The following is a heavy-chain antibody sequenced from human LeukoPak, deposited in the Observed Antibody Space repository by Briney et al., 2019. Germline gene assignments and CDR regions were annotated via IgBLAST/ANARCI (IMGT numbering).Heavy chain of an antibody. J-gene: IGHJ4*02. Sequence: PSETPSLTCTVSGGSISSYYWSWIRQPAGKGLEWIGRIYTSGSTNYNPSLKSRVTISVDKSKNQFSLKLSSVTAADTAVYYCVHYYDSSGRGYWGQGTLVTVSS. D-gene: IGHD3-22*01. CDR3: VHYYDSSGRGY. CDR1: GGSISSYY. CDR2: IYTSGST. V-gene: IGHV4-4*07.